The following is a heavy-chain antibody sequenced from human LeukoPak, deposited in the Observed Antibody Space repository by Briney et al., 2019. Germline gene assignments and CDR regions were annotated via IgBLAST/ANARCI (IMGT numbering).Heavy chain of an antibody. V-gene: IGHV1-18*04. CDR1: GYTFTNYG. J-gene: IGHJ1*01. Sequence: VASVKVSCKTSGYTFTNYGISWVRQAPGQGLEWMGWINPYTANTNSAQKFRDRVTLTTDTSTSTAYVELRSLRSDDTAVYYCARVPSGGSEYFHHWGQGTLVTVSS. CDR2: INPYTANT. CDR3: ARVPSGGSEYFHH. D-gene: IGHD3-16*01.